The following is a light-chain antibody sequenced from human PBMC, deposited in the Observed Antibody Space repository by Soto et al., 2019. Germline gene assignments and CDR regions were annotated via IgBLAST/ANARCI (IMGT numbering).Light chain of an antibody. Sequence: DIPMTQSPSSLSASIGDTVTITCRASQTISTYLNWYQQKPGKAPQLLMYGASSLQSGIPSRFSGSGSGTHFTLTITSLQPEDFAVYYCQQSFTTPIYTFGQGTRLEVK. J-gene: IGKJ2*01. V-gene: IGKV1-39*01. CDR2: GAS. CDR1: QTISTY. CDR3: QQSFTTPIYT.